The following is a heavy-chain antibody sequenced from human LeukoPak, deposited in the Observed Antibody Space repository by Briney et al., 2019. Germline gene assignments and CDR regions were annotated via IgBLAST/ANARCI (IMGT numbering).Heavy chain of an antibody. D-gene: IGHD6-13*01. CDR2: ISSGGRTI. CDR1: GTTLRKYE. V-gene: IGHV3-48*03. Sequence: PGGSLRLSCAAPGTTLRKYEMHWVRQAPGKGLEWLSYISSGGRTISYRDSVKGRFTVSRDNSKNSVYLQMHSLRAEDTAVYYCATCPPSSWSYFDFWGQGALVTVSS. J-gene: IGHJ4*02. CDR3: ATCPPSSWSYFDF.